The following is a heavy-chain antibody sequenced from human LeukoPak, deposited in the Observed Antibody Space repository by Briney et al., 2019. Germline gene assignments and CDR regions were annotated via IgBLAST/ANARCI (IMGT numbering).Heavy chain of an antibody. Sequence: SQTLSLTCAVSGGSIGSGDFPWSWIRQPPGKGLEWIGYIFHTGHTSYNPSLKSRVTISVDMSKNQLPLRLTSVTAADTAVYYCARGFYGAGSHFDYWGQGTLVTVSS. CDR3: ARGFYGAGSHFDY. CDR1: GGSIGSGDFP. CDR2: IFHTGHT. J-gene: IGHJ4*02. V-gene: IGHV4-30-2*01. D-gene: IGHD3-10*01.